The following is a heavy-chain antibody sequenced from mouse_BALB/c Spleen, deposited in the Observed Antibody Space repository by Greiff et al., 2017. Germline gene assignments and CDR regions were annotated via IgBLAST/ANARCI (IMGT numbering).Heavy chain of an antibody. D-gene: IGHD2-4*01. V-gene: IGHV1-7*01. Sequence: QVHVKQSGAELAKPGASVKMSCKASGYTFTSYWMHWVKQRPGQGLEWIGYINPSTGYTEYNQKFKDKATLTADKSSSTAYMQLSSLTSEDSAVYYCASGDYAAYWGQGTLVTVSA. CDR3: ASGDYAAY. CDR2: INPSTGYT. J-gene: IGHJ3*01. CDR1: GYTFTSYW.